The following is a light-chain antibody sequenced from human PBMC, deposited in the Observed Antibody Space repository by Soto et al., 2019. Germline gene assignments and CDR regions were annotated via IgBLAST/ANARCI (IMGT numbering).Light chain of an antibody. Sequence: SYELTQPPSVSVAPGKTARITCGGNNIGRKTVHWYQQKPGQAPVLVIYYDSDRPSGIPERFSGSKSGNTATLTISRVEAGDEADYYCQVWDSSSDHYVVFGGGTKLTVL. J-gene: IGLJ2*01. V-gene: IGLV3-21*04. CDR2: YDS. CDR3: QVWDSSSDHYVV. CDR1: NIGRKT.